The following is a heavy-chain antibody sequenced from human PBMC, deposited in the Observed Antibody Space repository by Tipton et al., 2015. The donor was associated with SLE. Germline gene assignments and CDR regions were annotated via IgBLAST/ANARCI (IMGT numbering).Heavy chain of an antibody. J-gene: IGHJ6*03. Sequence: VQLVQSGAEVKKPGESLKISCKGSGYSFISYWIGWVRQMPGKGLEWMGIIYPGDSDTRCSPSFQGQVTISADKSISTAYLQWSRLKAPGTAMYYCARSVWWLPPDYYYYMDVWGKGTTVTVSS. CDR1: GYSFISYW. V-gene: IGHV5-51*03. CDR2: IYPGDSDT. CDR3: ARSVWWLPPDYYYYMDV. D-gene: IGHD5-12*01.